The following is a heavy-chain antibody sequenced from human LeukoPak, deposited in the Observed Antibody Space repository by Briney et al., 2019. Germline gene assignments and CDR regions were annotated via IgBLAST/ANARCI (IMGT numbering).Heavy chain of an antibody. CDR1: GYTFTGYY. J-gene: IGHJ4*02. CDR2: INPNSGGT. D-gene: IGHD5-24*01. Sequence: ASVKVSCKASGYTFTGYYMHWVRQAPGQGLEWMGWINPNSGGTNYAQKFQGRVTMTRDTSISTAYMELSSLRSDDTAVYYCASVVDGYIPYDYWGQGTLVTVSS. V-gene: IGHV1-2*02. CDR3: ASVVDGYIPYDY.